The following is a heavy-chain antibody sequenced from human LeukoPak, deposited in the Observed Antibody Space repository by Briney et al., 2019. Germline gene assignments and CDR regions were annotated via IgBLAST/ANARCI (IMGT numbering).Heavy chain of an antibody. J-gene: IGHJ4*01. CDR3: AKGIYSSGWSYFDY. CDR2: ISGSGGST. D-gene: IGHD6-19*01. V-gene: IGHV3-23*01. Sequence: PGGSLRLSCAASGFTFSSYTMNWVRQAPGKGLEWVSAISGSGGSTYYADSVKGRFTISRDNSKNTLYLQMNTLRAEDSALYYCAKGIYSSGWSYFDYWGHGTLVTVSS. CDR1: GFTFSSYT.